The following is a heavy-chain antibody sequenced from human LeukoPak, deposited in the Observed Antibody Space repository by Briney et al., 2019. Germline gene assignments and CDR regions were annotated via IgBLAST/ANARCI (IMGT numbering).Heavy chain of an antibody. J-gene: IGHJ4*02. CDR3: ARDRTMVRGVIRTGIDY. CDR1: GGSISTYY. V-gene: IGHV4-59*01. CDR2: NSYSGST. Sequence: PSETLSLTCTVSGGSISTYYWSWIRQPPGKELEWIGYNSYSGSTNYNPSLKSRVTISVDTSKNQFSLKLSSVTAADTAVYYCARDRTMVRGVIRTGIDYWGQGTLVTVSS. D-gene: IGHD3-10*01.